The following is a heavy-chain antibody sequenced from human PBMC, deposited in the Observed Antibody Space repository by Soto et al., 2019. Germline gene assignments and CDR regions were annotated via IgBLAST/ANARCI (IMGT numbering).Heavy chain of an antibody. D-gene: IGHD1-26*01. V-gene: IGHV3-21*01. Sequence: GSLRLSCAASGFTFSSYSMNWVRQGPGKGLEWVSSISSSSSYLYYADSLKGRFTISRDNANNSLYMRINSLRAEETAVYSCARESEWETNFFDYWGQETLVTDSS. CDR1: GFTFSSYS. J-gene: IGHJ4*02. CDR2: ISSSSSYL. CDR3: ARESEWETNFFDY.